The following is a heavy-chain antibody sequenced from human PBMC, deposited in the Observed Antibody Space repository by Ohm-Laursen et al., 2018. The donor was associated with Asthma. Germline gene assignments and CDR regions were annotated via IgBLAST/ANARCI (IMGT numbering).Heavy chain of an antibody. CDR2: IYYSGST. Sequence: GTLSLTCSVSGGSISSSSYYWGWIRQPPGKGLEWIGSIYYSGSTYYNPSLKSRVTISVDTSKNQFSLKLSSVTAADTAVYYCARTLTRREGNYFDYWGQGTLVTVSS. J-gene: IGHJ4*02. CDR3: ARTLTRREGNYFDY. CDR1: GGSISSSSYY. V-gene: IGHV4-39*01. D-gene: IGHD1-14*01.